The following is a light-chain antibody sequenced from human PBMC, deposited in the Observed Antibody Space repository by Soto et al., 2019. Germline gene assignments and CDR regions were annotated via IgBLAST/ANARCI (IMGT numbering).Light chain of an antibody. CDR2: GAS. J-gene: IGKJ4*01. Sequence: DIVMTQSPAILSVSLGERATLSCLASQSISDNLAWYQQRSGQAPRLLIYGASTRATGVPARFSGSGPGTEFTLTISSLQSDDFAIYYCQQYKSWPPLTFGGGTKVE. V-gene: IGKV3-15*01. CDR1: QSISDN. CDR3: QQYKSWPPLT.